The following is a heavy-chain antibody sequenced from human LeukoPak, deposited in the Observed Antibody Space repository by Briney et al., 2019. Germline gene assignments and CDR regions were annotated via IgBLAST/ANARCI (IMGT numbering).Heavy chain of an antibody. J-gene: IGHJ3*02. D-gene: IGHD6-19*01. CDR3: ARHSSGWERDAFDI. V-gene: IGHV1-2*04. Sequence: ASVKVSCKASGYTFTGYYMHWVRQAPGQGLEWMGWINPNSGGTNYAQRFQGWVTMTRDTSISTAYMELSRLRSDDTAVYYCARHSSGWERDAFDIWGQGTMVTVSS. CDR1: GYTFTGYY. CDR2: INPNSGGT.